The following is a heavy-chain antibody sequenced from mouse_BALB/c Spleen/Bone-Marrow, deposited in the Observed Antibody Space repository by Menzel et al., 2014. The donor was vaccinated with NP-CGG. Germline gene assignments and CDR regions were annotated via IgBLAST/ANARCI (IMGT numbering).Heavy chain of an antibody. CDR1: GFTFSSYA. CDR2: ISSGGSDT. J-gene: IGHJ4*01. CDR3: ARRSDLRASMDY. V-gene: IGHV5-9-3*01. Sequence: EVKVEESGGGLVKPGGSLKLSCTTSGFTFSSYAMSWVRQTPEKRLEWVAVISSGGSDTYYPDSVKGRFTVSRDNAKNTLYLQRSSLRSEDTALYYCARRSDLRASMDYWGQGTSVTVSS. D-gene: IGHD3-1*01.